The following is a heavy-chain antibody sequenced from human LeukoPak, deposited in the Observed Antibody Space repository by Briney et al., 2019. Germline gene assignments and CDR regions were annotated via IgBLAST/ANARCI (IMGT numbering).Heavy chain of an antibody. Sequence: SETLSLTCAVYGGSFSGYYWSWIRQPPGKGLEWIGEINHSGSTNYNPSLKSRVTISVDTSKNQFSLKLSSVTAADTAVYYCARGIVVVPAAIQVGYYYGMDVWGQGTTVTVSS. D-gene: IGHD2-2*01. J-gene: IGHJ6*02. CDR3: ARGIVVVPAAIQVGYYYGMDV. CDR1: GGSFSGYY. V-gene: IGHV4-34*01. CDR2: INHSGST.